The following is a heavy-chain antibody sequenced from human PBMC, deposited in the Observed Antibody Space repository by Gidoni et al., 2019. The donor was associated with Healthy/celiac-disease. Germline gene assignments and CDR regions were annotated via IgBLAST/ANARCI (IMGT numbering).Heavy chain of an antibody. D-gene: IGHD6-13*01. CDR1: GFTFSDYY. CDR3: ARPPFVSSSSDIYWYFDL. J-gene: IGHJ2*01. CDR2: ISSSGSTI. V-gene: IGHV3-11*01. Sequence: QVQLVESGGGLVKPGGSLRLSCAASGFTFSDYYMSWIRQAPRKGLEWVSYISSSGSTIYYADSVKGRFTISRDNAKNSLYLQMNSLRAEDTAVYYCARPPFVSSSSDIYWYFDLWGRGTLVTVSS.